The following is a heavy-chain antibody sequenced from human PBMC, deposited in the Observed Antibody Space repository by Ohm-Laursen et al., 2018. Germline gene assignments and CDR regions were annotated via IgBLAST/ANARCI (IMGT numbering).Heavy chain of an antibody. Sequence: SETLSLTCTVSGGSISSYYWSWIRQPAGKGLEWIGRIYTSGSTNYNPSLKGRVTMSVDTSKNQFSLKLSSATAADTAVYYCARQPGTEMATKYAFDIWGQGTMVTVSS. CDR1: GGSISSYY. J-gene: IGHJ3*02. V-gene: IGHV4-4*07. D-gene: IGHD5-24*01. CDR2: IYTSGST. CDR3: ARQPGTEMATKYAFDI.